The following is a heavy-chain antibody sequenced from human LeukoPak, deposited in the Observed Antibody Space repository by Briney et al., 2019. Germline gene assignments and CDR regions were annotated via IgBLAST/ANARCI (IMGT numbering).Heavy chain of an antibody. CDR3: ARDPYYYDSSGHQGRYKNWFDP. Sequence: GGSLRLSCAASGFTFSNSGMSWVRQAPGKGLEWVSAISTDAGETHYADSVKGRFTVSRDNAKNSLYLQMNSLRAEDTAVYYCARDPYYYDSSGHQGRYKNWFDPWGQGTLVTVSS. J-gene: IGHJ5*02. D-gene: IGHD3-22*01. CDR2: ISTDAGET. CDR1: GFTFSNSG. V-gene: IGHV3-21*04.